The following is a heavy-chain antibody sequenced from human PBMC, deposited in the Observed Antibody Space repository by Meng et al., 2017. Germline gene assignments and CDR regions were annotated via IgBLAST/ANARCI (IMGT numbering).Heavy chain of an antibody. CDR3: TKGGVVGTPVTYAFDI. J-gene: IGHJ3*02. CDR1: GFTFSPYT. V-gene: IGHV3-21*01. Sequence: GESLKISCVASGFTFSPYTANWVRQAPGKGLEWVASISRSTRYIYYADLLRGRFTISRDHARKSLYLQMNPLRPDDAAVYYCTKGGVVGTPVTYAFDIWGQGTVVTVSS. CDR2: ISRSTRYI. D-gene: IGHD1-26*01.